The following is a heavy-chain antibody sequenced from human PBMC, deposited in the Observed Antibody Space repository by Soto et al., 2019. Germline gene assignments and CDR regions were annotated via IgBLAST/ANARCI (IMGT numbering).Heavy chain of an antibody. J-gene: IGHJ6*02. V-gene: IGHV1-2*04. CDR3: AREGIAARTRWDYYYGMDV. Sequence: WVRQAPGQGLEWMGWINPNSGGTNYAQKFQGWVTMTRDTSISTAYMELSRLRSDDTAVYYCAREGIAARTRWDYYYGMDVWGQGTTVTVSS. D-gene: IGHD6-6*01. CDR2: INPNSGGT.